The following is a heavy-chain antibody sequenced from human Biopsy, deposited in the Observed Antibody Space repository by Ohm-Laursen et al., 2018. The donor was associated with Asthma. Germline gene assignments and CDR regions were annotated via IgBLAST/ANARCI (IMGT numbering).Heavy chain of an antibody. V-gene: IGHV1-69*13. D-gene: IGHD2-2*01. CDR1: GGTFNTYV. CDR2: INSVFGTT. J-gene: IGHJ4*02. Sequence: SVKVSCKSPGGTFNTYVIGWVRQAPGQGLEWMGGINSVFGTTTYPQKFQARVTITADDSTSTVYMELSSLRSEDAAVYYCARKAGSCISRTCYSLDFWGQGTLVTVSS. CDR3: ARKAGSCISRTCYSLDF.